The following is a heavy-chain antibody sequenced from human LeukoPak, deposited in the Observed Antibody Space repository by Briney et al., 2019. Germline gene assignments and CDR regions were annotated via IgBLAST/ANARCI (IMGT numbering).Heavy chain of an antibody. CDR3: ATVGGIQLWFN. CDR1: GGSFSGYF. Sequence: SETLSLTCVVYGGSFSGYFWSWIRQPPGKGLEWIGEITPSGSTNYSPSLKSRVSISIDTSKKKLSLRLTSVTAADTAVYYCATVGGIQLWFNWGQGTLVTVSS. CDR2: ITPSGST. D-gene: IGHD5-18*01. V-gene: IGHV4-34*01. J-gene: IGHJ4*02.